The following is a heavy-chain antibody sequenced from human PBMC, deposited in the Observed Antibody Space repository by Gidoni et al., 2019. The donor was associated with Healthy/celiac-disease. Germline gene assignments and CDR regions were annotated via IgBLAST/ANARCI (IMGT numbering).Heavy chain of an antibody. CDR3: ARVYYDFWSGYPLGMDA. V-gene: IGHV2-26*01. CDR2: IFSNDEK. J-gene: IGHJ6*02. CDR1: GFSLSNARMG. D-gene: IGHD3-3*01. Sequence: QVTLKESGPVLVKPTETLTLTCTVSGFSLSNARMGVSWIRQPPGKALEWLAHIFSNDEKSYSTSLKSRLTISKDTSKSQVVLTMTNMDPVDTATYYCARVYYDFWSGYPLGMDAWGQGTTVTVSS.